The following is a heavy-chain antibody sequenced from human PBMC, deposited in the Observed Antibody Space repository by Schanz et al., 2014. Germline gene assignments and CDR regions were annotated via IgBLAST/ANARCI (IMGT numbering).Heavy chain of an antibody. D-gene: IGHD1-20*01. V-gene: IGHV3-33*06. CDR1: GFNFGSHG. Sequence: QVQLVESGGGVVQPGRSLRLSCAASGFNFGSHGMHWVRQAPGKGLEWVAVISYDGSFKNYADSVRGRITMSRDNSKNTMYLQINNLRADDTAVYYCANNWNLDYWGQGTLVTVSS. CDR3: ANNWNLDY. CDR2: ISYDGSFK. J-gene: IGHJ4*02.